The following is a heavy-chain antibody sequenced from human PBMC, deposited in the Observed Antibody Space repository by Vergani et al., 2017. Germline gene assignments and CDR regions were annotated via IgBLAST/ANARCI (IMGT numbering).Heavy chain of an antibody. D-gene: IGHD1-1*01. J-gene: IGHJ4*02. Sequence: QVQLQQWGAGLLKPSETLSLTCAVYGGSFSGYYWSWIRQPPGKGLEWTGEINHSGSTNYNPSLKSRVTISVDTSKNQFSLKLSSVTAADTAVYYCARAWNPEVHFDYWGQGTLVTVSS. CDR2: INHSGST. V-gene: IGHV4-34*01. CDR1: GGSFSGYY. CDR3: ARAWNPEVHFDY.